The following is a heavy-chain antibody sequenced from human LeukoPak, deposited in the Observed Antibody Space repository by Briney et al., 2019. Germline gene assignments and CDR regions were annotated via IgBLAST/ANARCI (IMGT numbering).Heavy chain of an antibody. J-gene: IGHJ4*02. CDR1: GGSISSYY. V-gene: IGHV4-4*07. Sequence: TSETLSLTCTVSGGSISSYYWSWIRQPAGKGLEWIGRIYTSGSTNYNPSLKSRATISVDTSKNQFSLKLSSVTAADTAVYYCARSSSSTVRRNYFDYWGQGTLVTVSS. CDR2: IYTSGST. CDR3: ARSSSSTVRRNYFDY. D-gene: IGHD6-6*01.